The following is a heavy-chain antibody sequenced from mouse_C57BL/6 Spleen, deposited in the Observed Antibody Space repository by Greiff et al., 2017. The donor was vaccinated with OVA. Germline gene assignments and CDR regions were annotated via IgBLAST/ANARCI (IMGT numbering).Heavy chain of an antibody. CDR2: ISYDGSN. Sequence: EVKLQESGPGLVKPSQSLSLTCSVTGYSITSGYYWNWIRQFPGNKLEWMGYISYDGSNNYNPSLKNRISITRDTSKNQFFLKLNSVTTEDTATYYCARGDYSNLYFDYWGQGTTLTVSS. V-gene: IGHV3-6*01. CDR3: ARGDYSNLYFDY. D-gene: IGHD2-5*01. J-gene: IGHJ2*01. CDR1: GYSITSGYY.